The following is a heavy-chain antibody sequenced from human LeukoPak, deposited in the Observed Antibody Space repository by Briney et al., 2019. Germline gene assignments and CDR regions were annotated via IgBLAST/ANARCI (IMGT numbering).Heavy chain of an antibody. J-gene: IGHJ4*02. Sequence: SETLSLTCAVYGGSFSGYYWSWIRQPPGKGLEWIGEINHSGSTNYNPPLKSRVTISVDTSKNQFSLKLSSVTAADTAVYYCARGPSFGELLYRVVPFDYWGQGTLVTVSS. CDR1: GGSFSGYY. D-gene: IGHD3-10*01. CDR2: INHSGST. CDR3: ARGPSFGELLYRVVPFDY. V-gene: IGHV4-34*01.